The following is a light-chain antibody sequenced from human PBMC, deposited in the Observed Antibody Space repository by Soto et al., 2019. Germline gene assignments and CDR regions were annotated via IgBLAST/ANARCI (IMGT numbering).Light chain of an antibody. CDR3: SSYTSTSTVI. Sequence: QSALTQPASVSASPGQSITIWCTGTYNDIGSYAYVAWYQHQPGNAPRLSIYDVTNRPSGTSHRVSVSRSGNTASLTISGLRAEDEATYFCSSYTSTSTVIFGGGTKLTVL. CDR1: YNDIGSYAY. CDR2: DVT. J-gene: IGLJ2*01. V-gene: IGLV2-14*03.